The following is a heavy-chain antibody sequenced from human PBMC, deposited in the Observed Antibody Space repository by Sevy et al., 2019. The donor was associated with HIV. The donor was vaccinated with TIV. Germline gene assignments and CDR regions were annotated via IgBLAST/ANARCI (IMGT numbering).Heavy chain of an antibody. CDR1: GIIFTTSG. Sequence: GGSLRLSCAVSGIIFTTSGMHWVRQAPGKGLEWVAVISYDGRNKFYGDSVKGRVTISRDNSKNILFLQMNSLRAEDTAVYYGAKDFTGSNGMDVWGQGTMVTVSS. J-gene: IGHJ6*02. V-gene: IGHV3-30*18. D-gene: IGHD3-9*01. CDR3: AKDFTGSNGMDV. CDR2: ISYDGRNK.